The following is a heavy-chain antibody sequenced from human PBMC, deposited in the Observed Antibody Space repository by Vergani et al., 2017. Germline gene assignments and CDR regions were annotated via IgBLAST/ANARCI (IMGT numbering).Heavy chain of an antibody. J-gene: IGHJ6*02. V-gene: IGHV3-15*07. D-gene: IGHD2-21*01. CDR2: LKSTFDRGTT. CDR1: GFSFRNAW. CDR3: TTDPRYCGDGSCYWLRDHHYYGMDV. Sequence: EVQLVESGGGIVKPGGSLRLSCVASGFSFRNAWMNWVRRTPGKGLEWVGRLKSTFDRGTTAYAAAVKGRFTISRDDSKNTLFLQMNGLKTEDIGVYYCTTDPRYCGDGSCYWLRDHHYYGMDVWGQGTTVTVSS.